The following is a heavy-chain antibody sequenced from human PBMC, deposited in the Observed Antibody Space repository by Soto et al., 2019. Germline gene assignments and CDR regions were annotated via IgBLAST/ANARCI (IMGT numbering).Heavy chain of an antibody. V-gene: IGHV4-4*02. J-gene: IGHJ5*02. CDR1: GGSISSNNW. D-gene: IGHD1-20*01. CDR2: ISHVGAT. Sequence: NTSETLSLTCDVSGGSISSNNWWSWVRQLPGKGLEWIGEISHVGATHYSPSLKSRVTISLEKAKNRFSLQMGSVTAADTAVYYCASAGSRIKSFDPWGQGTLVTVSS. CDR3: ASAGSRIKSFDP.